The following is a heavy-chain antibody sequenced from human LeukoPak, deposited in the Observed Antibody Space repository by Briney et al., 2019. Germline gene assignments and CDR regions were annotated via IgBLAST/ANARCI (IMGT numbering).Heavy chain of an antibody. CDR3: ARGVAVAGTFDY. CDR1: GGTFSSYA. J-gene: IGHJ4*02. CDR2: IIPIFGTA. Sequence: SVKVSCKASGGTFSSYAISWVRQAPGQGLEWMGGIIPIFGTANYAQKFQGRVTITAGKSTSTAYMELSSLRSEDTAVYYCARGVAVAGTFDYWGQGTLVTVSS. D-gene: IGHD6-19*01. V-gene: IGHV1-69*06.